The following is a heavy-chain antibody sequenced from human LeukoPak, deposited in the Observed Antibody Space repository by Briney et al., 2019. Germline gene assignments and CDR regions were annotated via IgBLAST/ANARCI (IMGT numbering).Heavy chain of an antibody. D-gene: IGHD5-18*01. CDR3: ARVRHDSYGFDY. Sequence: SQTLSLTCTVSGGSISSGGYYWSWIRQPPGKGLEWIGYIYYSGSTNYNPSLKSRVTISVDTSKNQFSLKLSSVTAADTAVYYCARVRHDSYGFDYWGQGTLVTVSS. V-gene: IGHV4-61*08. CDR2: IYYSGST. CDR1: GGSISSGGYY. J-gene: IGHJ4*02.